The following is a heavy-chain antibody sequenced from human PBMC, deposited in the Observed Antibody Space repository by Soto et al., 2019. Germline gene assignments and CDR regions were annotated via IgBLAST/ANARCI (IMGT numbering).Heavy chain of an antibody. J-gene: IGHJ3*01. CDR2: IWFDGSNK. V-gene: IGHV3-33*01. CDR3: ARDVVAYCGDDCYWDAFDL. Sequence: QEQLVESGGGVVQPGRSLRLSCAASGFTFSRYGMHWVRQAPGKGLEWVAVIWFDGSNKYHADSVKGRFTISRDNSRNTLYLQMNSLRADDTAVYYCARDVVAYCGDDCYWDAFDLWGQGTMVTVSS. D-gene: IGHD2-21*02. CDR1: GFTFSRYG.